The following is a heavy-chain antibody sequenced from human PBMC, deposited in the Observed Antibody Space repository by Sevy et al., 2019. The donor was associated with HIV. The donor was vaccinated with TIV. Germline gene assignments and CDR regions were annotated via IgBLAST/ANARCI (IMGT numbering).Heavy chain of an antibody. J-gene: IGHJ4*02. CDR2: ISYDGNNN. Sequence: GGSLRLSCVASGFTFRTYGMHWVRQAPGKGLEWVAVISYDGNNNHYEHSVKGRFTISRDNSKNTLFLQMNSLRTEDTALYYCARAGYYGSVSNGYFDYWGQGTQVTVSS. CDR1: GFTFRTYG. D-gene: IGHD3-10*01. V-gene: IGHV3-30-3*01. CDR3: ARAGYYGSVSNGYFDY.